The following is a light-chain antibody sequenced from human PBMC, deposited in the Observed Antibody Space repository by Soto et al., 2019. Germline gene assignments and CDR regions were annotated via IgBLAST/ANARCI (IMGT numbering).Light chain of an antibody. V-gene: IGLV3-1*01. CDR3: QAWDSSTAGV. CDR2: QDN. Sequence: SYELTQPPSVSVSPGQTASITCSGEKLGDKYACWYQQKPGQSPVLVIYQDNKRPSGIPERFSGSNSGNTATLTISGTQAMDEADYYCQAWDSSTAGVFGGGTKLTVL. J-gene: IGLJ2*01. CDR1: KLGDKY.